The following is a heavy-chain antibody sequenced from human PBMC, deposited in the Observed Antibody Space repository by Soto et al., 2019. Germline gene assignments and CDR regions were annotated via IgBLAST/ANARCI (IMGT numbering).Heavy chain of an antibody. CDR3: ARGRVPAANNYYYYGMDV. J-gene: IGHJ6*02. CDR2: ISGSGGST. Sequence: GGSLRLSCAASGFTFSSYAMSWVRQAPGKGLEWVSAISGSGGSTYYADSVKGRFTISRDNSKNTLYLQMNSLRAEDTAVYYCARGRVPAANNYYYYGMDVWGQGTTVTVS. D-gene: IGHD2-2*01. V-gene: IGHV3-23*01. CDR1: GFTFSSYA.